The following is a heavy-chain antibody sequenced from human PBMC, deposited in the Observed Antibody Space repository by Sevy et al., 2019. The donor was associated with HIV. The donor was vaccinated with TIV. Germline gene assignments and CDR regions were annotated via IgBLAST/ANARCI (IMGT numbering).Heavy chain of an antibody. CDR3: ARGRGVFGAVAINWFDP. CDR2: IYSGGST. CDR1: GFTVSSSY. V-gene: IGHV3-53*01. Sequence: GGSLRLSCAASGFTVSSSYMTWVRQPPGKGLEWVSVIYSGGSTYYADSVKGRFTISRDNSKNTLYLQMNNLRAYDTAVYYCARGRGVFGAVAINWFDPWGQGALVTVSS. D-gene: IGHD3-3*01. J-gene: IGHJ5*02.